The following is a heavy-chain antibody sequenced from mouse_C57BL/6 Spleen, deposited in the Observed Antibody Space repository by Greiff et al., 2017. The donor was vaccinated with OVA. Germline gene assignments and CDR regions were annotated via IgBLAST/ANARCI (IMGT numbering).Heavy chain of an antibody. D-gene: IGHD2-5*01. J-gene: IGHJ4*01. Sequence: EVQLQESGPGLVKPSQSLSLTCSVTGYSITSGYYWNWIRQFPGNKLEWMGYISYDGSNNYNPSLKNRISITRDTSKNQFFLKLNSVTTEDTATYYCARHSNFYAMDYWGQGTSVTVSS. CDR1: GYSITSGYY. CDR2: ISYDGSN. CDR3: ARHSNFYAMDY. V-gene: IGHV3-6*01.